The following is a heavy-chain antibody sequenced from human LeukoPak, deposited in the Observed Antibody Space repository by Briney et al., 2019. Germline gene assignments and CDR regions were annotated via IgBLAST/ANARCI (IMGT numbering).Heavy chain of an antibody. CDR2: ISDSGGFT. CDR3: GSSTFHYYYHGMDV. D-gene: IGHD3-10*01. Sequence: GGSLRLSCAASGFTFSTFSMSWVRQASGKGLEWVSTISDSGGFTDYADPVKGRFTISRDNSKSTLYLQMNSLRVEDTAVYYCGSSTFHYYYHGMDVWGQGATVTVSS. CDR1: GFTFSTFS. V-gene: IGHV3-23*01. J-gene: IGHJ6*02.